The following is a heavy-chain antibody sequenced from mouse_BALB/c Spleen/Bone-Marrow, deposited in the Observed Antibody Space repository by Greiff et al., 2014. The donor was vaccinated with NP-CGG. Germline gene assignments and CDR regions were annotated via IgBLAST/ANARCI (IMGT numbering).Heavy chain of an antibody. D-gene: IGHD4-1*02. Sequence: EVKLMESGPGLVKPSQSLSLTCTVTVYSITSDYAWNWIRQFPGNKLEWMGYISYSGSTSYNPSLKSRISITRDTSKNQFFLQLNSVTTEDTATYYCANWGPYYFDYWGQGTTLTVSS. CDR2: ISYSGST. CDR3: ANWGPYYFDY. J-gene: IGHJ2*01. CDR1: VYSITSDYA. V-gene: IGHV3-2*02.